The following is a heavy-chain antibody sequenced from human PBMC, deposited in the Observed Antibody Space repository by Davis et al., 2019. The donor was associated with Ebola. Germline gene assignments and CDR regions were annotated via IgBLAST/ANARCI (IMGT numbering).Heavy chain of an antibody. V-gene: IGHV4-39*01. CDR3: ARHPPLFERIIHWFDP. Sequence: PGGSLRLSCTVSGGSISSSSYYWGWIRQPPGKGLEWIGSIYYSGSTYYNPSLKSRVTISVDTSKNQFSLKLSSVTAADTAVYYCARHPPLFERIIHWFDPWGQGTLVTVSS. CDR2: IYYSGST. CDR1: GGSISSSSYY. J-gene: IGHJ5*02. D-gene: IGHD3-16*01.